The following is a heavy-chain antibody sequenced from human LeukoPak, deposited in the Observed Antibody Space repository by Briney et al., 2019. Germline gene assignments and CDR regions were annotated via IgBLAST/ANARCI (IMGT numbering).Heavy chain of an antibody. Sequence: SETLSLTCSVSNYSISRTYHWGWIRQPPGKGPEWIGTIYHSGTTYYSPSLKSRVTLSIHTSKNQFSLRLTSVTAADTAVYYCATMMYGSGNYYNSDYWGQGTLVTVSS. CDR3: ATMMYGSGNYYNSDY. CDR1: NYSISRTYH. D-gene: IGHD3-10*01. V-gene: IGHV4-38-2*02. CDR2: IYHSGTT. J-gene: IGHJ4*02.